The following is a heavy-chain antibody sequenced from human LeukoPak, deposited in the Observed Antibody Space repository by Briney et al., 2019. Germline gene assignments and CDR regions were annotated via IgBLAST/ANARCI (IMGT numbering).Heavy chain of an antibody. CDR1: GFTFSSYA. V-gene: IGHV3-23*01. J-gene: IGHJ6*02. CDR3: ARDQGALRSYGMDV. Sequence: GGSLRLSCAASGFTFSSYAMSWVRQAPGKGLEWVSAISGSGGSTYYADSVKGRFTISRDNSKNTLYLQMNSLRAEDTAVYYCARDQGALRSYGMDVWGQGTTVTVSS. D-gene: IGHD5-12*01. CDR2: ISGSGGST.